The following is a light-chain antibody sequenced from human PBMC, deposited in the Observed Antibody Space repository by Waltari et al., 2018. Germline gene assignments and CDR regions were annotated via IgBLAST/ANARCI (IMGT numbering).Light chain of an antibody. CDR3: CSYAGSYVV. Sequence: QSALTQPRSLSGSPGQSVHISCPGTSSDVGGYHYVSWYQQHPGKAPKLMIYDVSKRPSGVPDRFSGSKSGNTASLTISGLQAEDEADYYCCSYAGSYVVFGGGTKLTVL. CDR2: DVS. CDR1: SSDVGGYHY. J-gene: IGLJ2*01. V-gene: IGLV2-11*02.